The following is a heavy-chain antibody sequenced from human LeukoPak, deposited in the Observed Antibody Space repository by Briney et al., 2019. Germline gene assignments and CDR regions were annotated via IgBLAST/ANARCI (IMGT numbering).Heavy chain of an antibody. CDR1: GGSISNHY. Sequence: SETLSLTCTVSGGSISNHYWSWIRQPPGKGLEWIGNIYYGGSTNYNPSLKSRVTISIDTSKNQFPLKLSSVTAADTAVYYCATVRQQLRNWFDPWGQGTLVTVSS. V-gene: IGHV4-59*11. CDR3: ATVRQQLRNWFDP. J-gene: IGHJ5*02. D-gene: IGHD6-13*01. CDR2: IYYGGST.